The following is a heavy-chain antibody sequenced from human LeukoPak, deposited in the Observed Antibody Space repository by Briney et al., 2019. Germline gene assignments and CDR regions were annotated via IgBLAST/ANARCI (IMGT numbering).Heavy chain of an antibody. D-gene: IGHD3-9*01. J-gene: IGHJ3*02. V-gene: IGHV1-18*04. CDR3: ARGMPPNYDILTGYYTPLDAFDI. Sequence: ASVKVSCKASGYTFTSYYMHWVRQAPGQGLEWMGWISAYNGNTNYAQKLQGRVTMTTDTSTSTAYMELRSLRSDDTAVYYCARGMPPNYDILTGYYTPLDAFDIWGQGTMVTVSS. CDR2: ISAYNGNT. CDR1: GYTFTSYY.